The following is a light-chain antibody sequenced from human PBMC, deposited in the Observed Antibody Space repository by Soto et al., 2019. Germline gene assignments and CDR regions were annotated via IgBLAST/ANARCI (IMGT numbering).Light chain of an antibody. V-gene: IGLV2-8*01. CDR2: EVT. Sequence: QSVLTQPPSASGSPGQSVTISCTGTSSDVGGHNFVSWYQQHPGKAPKFLIYEVTKRPSRVPDRFSGSKSGITASLTVSGLQADDEAYYYCSAYAGNNNPVIFGGGTKVTVL. CDR1: SSDVGGHNF. CDR3: SAYAGNNNPVI. J-gene: IGLJ2*01.